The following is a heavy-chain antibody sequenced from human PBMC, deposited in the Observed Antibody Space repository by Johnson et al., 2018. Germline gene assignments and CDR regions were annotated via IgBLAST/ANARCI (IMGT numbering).Heavy chain of an antibody. Sequence: QVQLVQSGAEVKKPGASVKVSCKASGYTFTSYDINWVRQATGQGLEWMGWMNPNSGNTGYAQKFQGRVTMTRNTSKSTAYLELGSLRIEDTAVYYCATVLAVAGTNAFDIWGQGTMVTVSS. CDR2: MNPNSGNT. V-gene: IGHV1-8*01. CDR1: GYTFTSYD. D-gene: IGHD6-19*01. CDR3: ATVLAVAGTNAFDI. J-gene: IGHJ3*02.